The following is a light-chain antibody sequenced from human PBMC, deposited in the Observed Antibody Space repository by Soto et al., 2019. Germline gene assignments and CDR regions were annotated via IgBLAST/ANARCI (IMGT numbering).Light chain of an antibody. Sequence: DIQMTQSPSSLSASVGDTVTISCRASQSISTYLNWYQQKLGKAPKVLIYAASSLQSGVPSRFSGSGSGTDFTLTITSLQPGDFATYSCQQSYSTPRTFGQGTRLEIK. J-gene: IGKJ5*01. CDR1: QSISTY. V-gene: IGKV1-39*01. CDR3: QQSYSTPRT. CDR2: AAS.